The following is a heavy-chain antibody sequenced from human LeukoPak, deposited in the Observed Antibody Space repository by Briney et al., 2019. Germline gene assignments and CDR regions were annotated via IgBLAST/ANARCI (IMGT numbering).Heavy chain of an antibody. J-gene: IGHJ4*02. CDR2: INPTSGYT. V-gene: IGHV3-11*05. Sequence: GGSLRLSCAASGFTFSDYYMSWIRQAPGKGLEWLSYINPTSGYTPYADSVRGRFTISRDNAKNSLYLQMNSLRAEDTALYYCARGLYYYDSSGYYYLGYWGQGTLVTVSS. CDR1: GFTFSDYY. CDR3: ARGLYYYDSSGYYYLGY. D-gene: IGHD3-22*01.